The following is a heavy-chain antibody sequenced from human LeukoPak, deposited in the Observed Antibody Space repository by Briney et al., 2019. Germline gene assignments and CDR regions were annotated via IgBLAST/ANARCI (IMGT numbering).Heavy chain of an antibody. V-gene: IGHV5-51*01. CDR3: ASRVGVAGTFDAFDL. J-gene: IGHJ3*01. CDR2: IFPDDSDT. CDR1: GYSFTSYW. Sequence: GESLKISCKGSGYSFTSYWIGWVRQMPGKGLEYVGVIFPDDSDTRYSPSSEGHVTISADTSINTAYLQWRSLQASDTAMYFCASRVGVAGTFDAFDLWGQGTMVTVSS. D-gene: IGHD2-21*02.